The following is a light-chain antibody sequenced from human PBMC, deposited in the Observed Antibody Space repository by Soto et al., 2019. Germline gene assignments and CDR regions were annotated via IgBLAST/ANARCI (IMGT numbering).Light chain of an antibody. Sequence: DIVMTQSPDSLAVSRGERATLSCRSSQSVRNSYLACYQQKPGHAPRLLMSGASSRSTGIPDRFSGNGSGTDFTLAISRLEPEDFAVYYCQQYGNSPQITFGQGTRLEIK. V-gene: IGKV3-20*01. CDR1: QSVRNSY. J-gene: IGKJ5*01. CDR3: QQYGNSPQIT. CDR2: GAS.